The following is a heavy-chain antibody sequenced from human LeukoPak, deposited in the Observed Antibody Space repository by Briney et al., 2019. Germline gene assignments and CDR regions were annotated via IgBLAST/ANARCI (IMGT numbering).Heavy chain of an antibody. CDR1: GGSISIYY. Sequence: PSETLSLTCTVSGGSISIYYWSWLRPPPGKGLEWIGYIYYSGSTNYNPSLKSRVTISVDTSKNQFSLKLSSVTAADTAVYYCARHVYSSGWYEDYYFDYWGQGTLVTVSS. CDR2: IYYSGST. V-gene: IGHV4-59*08. J-gene: IGHJ4*02. D-gene: IGHD6-19*01. CDR3: ARHVYSSGWYEDYYFDY.